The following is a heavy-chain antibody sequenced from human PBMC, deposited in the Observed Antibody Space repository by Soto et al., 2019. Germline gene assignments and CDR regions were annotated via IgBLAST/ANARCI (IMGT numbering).Heavy chain of an antibody. D-gene: IGHD6-13*01. CDR3: AREKEEQLPEYGLAV. CDR2: INPNSGGT. CDR1: GYTFTGYY. J-gene: IGHJ6*02. Sequence: GASVKVSCKASGYTFTGYYMHWVRQAPGQGLEWMGWINPNSGGTNYAQKFQGWVTTTRDTSISTAYMELSRLRSDDTAVYYCAREKEEQLPEYGLAVWGQGTTVTVSS. V-gene: IGHV1-2*04.